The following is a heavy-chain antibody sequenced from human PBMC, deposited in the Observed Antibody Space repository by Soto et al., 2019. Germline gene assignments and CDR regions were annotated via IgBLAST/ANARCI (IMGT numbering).Heavy chain of an antibody. CDR2: INPKSGGT. Sequence: ASVKVSCKASENIFTGYYIHWIRQAPGQGLEWMGWINPKSGGTSYAQNFQGRVTMTRDTSISTVYMELSRARSDDTAVYYCAGFPLGLGELGWFDPWGQGTLVTVSS. D-gene: IGHD3-10*01. CDR1: ENIFTGYY. V-gene: IGHV1-2*02. J-gene: IGHJ5*02. CDR3: AGFPLGLGELGWFDP.